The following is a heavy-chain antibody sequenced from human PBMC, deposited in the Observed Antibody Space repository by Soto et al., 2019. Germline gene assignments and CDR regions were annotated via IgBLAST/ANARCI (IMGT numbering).Heavy chain of an antibody. D-gene: IGHD6-13*01. CDR2: IWYDGSNK. Sequence: QVQLVESGGGVVQPGRSLRLSCAASGFTFSSYGMHWVRQAPGKGLEWVAVIWYDGSNKYYADSVKGRVTISRDNSKNTRYLQMSSRRAEDTAVYYCARDLLSYSSSWYGGWCDPWGQGSLVTVSS. CDR1: GFTFSSYG. V-gene: IGHV3-33*01. J-gene: IGHJ5*02. CDR3: ARDLLSYSSSWYGGWCDP.